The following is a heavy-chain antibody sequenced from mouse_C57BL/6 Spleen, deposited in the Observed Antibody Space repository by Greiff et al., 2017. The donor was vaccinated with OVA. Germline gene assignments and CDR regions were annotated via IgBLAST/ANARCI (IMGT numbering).Heavy chain of an antibody. V-gene: IGHV1-64*01. Sequence: VQLQQPGAELVKPGASVKLSCKASGYTFTSYWMHWVKQRPGQGLEWIGMIHPNSGSTNYNEKFKSKATLTVDKSSSTAYMQLSSLTSEDSAVYYCASPYYGSSQWYFDVWGTGTTVTVSS. J-gene: IGHJ1*03. CDR3: ASPYYGSSQWYFDV. CDR1: GYTFTSYW. CDR2: IHPNSGST. D-gene: IGHD1-1*01.